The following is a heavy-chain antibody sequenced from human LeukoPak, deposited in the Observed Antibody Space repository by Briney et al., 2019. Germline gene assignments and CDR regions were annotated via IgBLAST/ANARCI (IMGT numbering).Heavy chain of an antibody. CDR2: INPSGGST. CDR1: GYTFTSYY. J-gene: IGHJ4*02. V-gene: IGHV1-46*01. D-gene: IGHD3-22*01. Sequence: ASVKVSCKASGYTFTSYYMHWVRQAPGQGLEWMGIINPSGGSTSYAQKFQGRVTMTRDTSTSTVYMELSSLRSEDTAVYYCARGYGYYDSSGYHALGDWGQGTLVTVSS. CDR3: ARGYGYYDSSGYHALGD.